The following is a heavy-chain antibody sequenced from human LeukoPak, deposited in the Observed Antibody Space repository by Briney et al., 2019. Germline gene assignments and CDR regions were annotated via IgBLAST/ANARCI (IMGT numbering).Heavy chain of an antibody. Sequence: AGGSLRLSCAASGFTLSTYSMNWVRQAPGKGLEWVSSISSSSSYIYYADSLKGRFTISRDNARNSLYLQMNTLRAEDTAVYSCARGADGVSSNSRGWFDPWGQGTLVTVSS. D-gene: IGHD2-15*01. J-gene: IGHJ5*02. CDR2: ISSSSSYI. CDR1: GFTLSTYS. CDR3: ARGADGVSSNSRGWFDP. V-gene: IGHV3-21*01.